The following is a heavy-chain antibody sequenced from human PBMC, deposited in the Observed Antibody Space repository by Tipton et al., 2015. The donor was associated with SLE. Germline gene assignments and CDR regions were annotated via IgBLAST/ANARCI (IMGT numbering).Heavy chain of an antibody. V-gene: IGHV4-39*07. CDR2: IYYSGST. CDR1: GGSISSSSYY. J-gene: IGHJ5*02. Sequence: TLSLTCTVSGGSISSSSYYWGWIRQPPGKGLEWIGSIYYSGSTYYNPSLKSRVTISVDTSKNQFSLKLSSVTAADTAVYYCAKVRGYDSSGYYQAWGQGTLVTVSS. CDR3: AKVRGYDSSGYYQA. D-gene: IGHD3-22*01.